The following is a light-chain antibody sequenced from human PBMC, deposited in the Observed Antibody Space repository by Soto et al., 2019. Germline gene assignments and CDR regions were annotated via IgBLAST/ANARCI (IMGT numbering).Light chain of an antibody. J-gene: IGLJ1*01. CDR1: SSDFGNYNL. V-gene: IGLV2-23*02. Sequence: LTQPASVSGSHRQWSTSSSTGTSSDFGNYNLVSWYQQHPGKVPKLILFEVNKRPSGVSGRFSGSKSGNTASLTISGLQAEDEADYYCRSFTSSNTHVFGTGTKVTVL. CDR3: RSFTSSNTHV. CDR2: EVN.